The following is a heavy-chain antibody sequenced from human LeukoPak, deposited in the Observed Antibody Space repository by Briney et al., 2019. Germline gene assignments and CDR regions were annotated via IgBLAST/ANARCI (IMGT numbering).Heavy chain of an antibody. V-gene: IGHV4-59*01. CDR3: ARYNYGQYYFDY. CDR2: IYYSGST. Sequence: PSETLSLTCIVSGGSISGFYWTWIRQPPGRGLEWIGYIYYSGSTNYNPSLKSRVTMSVDTSNNEFSLKLNSVTAADTAAYYCARYNYGQYYFDYWGQGTLVTVSS. D-gene: IGHD5-18*01. CDR1: GGSISGFY. J-gene: IGHJ4*02.